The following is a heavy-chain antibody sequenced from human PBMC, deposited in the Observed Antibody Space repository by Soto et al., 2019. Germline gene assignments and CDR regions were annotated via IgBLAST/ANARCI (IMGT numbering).Heavy chain of an antibody. Sequence: ASVKVSCKVSGYTLTELSMHWVRQAPGKGLEWMGGFDPEDGETIYAQKFQGRVTMTEDTSTDTAYMELSSLRSEDTAVYYCATDYSPPRRYYYGSGSYYPAKIHYYYYGMDVWGQGTTVTVSS. CDR2: FDPEDGET. J-gene: IGHJ6*02. CDR3: ATDYSPPRRYYYGSGSYYPAKIHYYYYGMDV. D-gene: IGHD3-10*01. V-gene: IGHV1-24*01. CDR1: GYTLTELS.